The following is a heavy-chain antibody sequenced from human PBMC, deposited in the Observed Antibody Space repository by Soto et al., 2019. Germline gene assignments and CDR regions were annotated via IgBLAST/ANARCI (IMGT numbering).Heavy chain of an antibody. Sequence: SETLSLTCTVSGGSLSSYYWTWIRQPPGKGLEWIGYIYSSGSTNYNPSLKSRVTMSVDVSKNQFSLKLSSVTTADTAVFFCARAHTSGWYVIDSWGQGTSVTVSS. CDR1: GGSLSSYY. CDR2: IYSSGST. CDR3: ARAHTSGWYVIDS. D-gene: IGHD6-19*01. J-gene: IGHJ4*02. V-gene: IGHV4-59*01.